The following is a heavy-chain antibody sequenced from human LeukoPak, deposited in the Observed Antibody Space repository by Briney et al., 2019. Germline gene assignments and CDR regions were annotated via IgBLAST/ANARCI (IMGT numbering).Heavy chain of an antibody. D-gene: IGHD6-13*01. J-gene: IGHJ4*02. CDR1: GFTFSSYG. Sequence: PGGSLRLSCAASGFTFSSYGMHWVRQAPGKGLEWVAVISYDGSNKYYAGSVKGRFTISRDNSKNTLYLQMNSLRAEDTAVYYCAKDRIAAAGTGYDYWGQGTLVTVSS. V-gene: IGHV3-30*18. CDR2: ISYDGSNK. CDR3: AKDRIAAAGTGYDY.